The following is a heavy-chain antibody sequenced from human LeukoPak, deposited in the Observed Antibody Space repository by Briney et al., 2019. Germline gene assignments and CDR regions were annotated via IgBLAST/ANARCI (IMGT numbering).Heavy chain of an antibody. CDR3: ARLGVYGDY. CDR2: ISYDGSNK. CDR1: GFTFSSYA. D-gene: IGHD5/OR15-5a*01. Sequence: PGGSLRLSCAASGFTFSSYAVHWVRQAPGKGLEWVAVISYDGSNKYYADSVKGRFTISRDNSKNTLYLQMNSLRAEDTAVYYCARLGVYGDYWGQGTLVTVSS. V-gene: IGHV3-30-3*01. J-gene: IGHJ4*02.